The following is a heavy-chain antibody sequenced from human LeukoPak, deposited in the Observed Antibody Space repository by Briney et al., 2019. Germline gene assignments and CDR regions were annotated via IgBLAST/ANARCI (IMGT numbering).Heavy chain of an antibody. Sequence: SETLSLTCGVSSGSISSYYWSWIRQPPWKGLEWIGYIYYSGSTNYNPSLKSRVTVSVDTSKNQFSLKLSSVTAADTAVYYCARSSPFGDFDYWGQGTLVTVSS. CDR1: SGSISSYY. CDR2: IYYSGST. J-gene: IGHJ4*02. CDR3: ARSSPFGDFDY. V-gene: IGHV4-59*12. D-gene: IGHD3-10*01.